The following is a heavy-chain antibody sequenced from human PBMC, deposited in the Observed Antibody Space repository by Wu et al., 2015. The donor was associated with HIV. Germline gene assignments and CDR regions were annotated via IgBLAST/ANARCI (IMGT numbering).Heavy chain of an antibody. D-gene: IGHD2-21*02. CDR2: FDPEDGET. J-gene: IGHJ3*02. Sequence: QVQVVQSGAEVKKPGASVKVSCKVSGYTLTELSMHWVRQAPGKGLEWMGGFDPEDGETIYAQKFQGRVTMTEDTSTDTAYMELSSLRSEDTAVYYCAKGPQIDLKYCGGDCQGAFDIWGQGTSGHRLF. V-gene: IGHV1-24*01. CDR1: GYTLTELS. CDR3: AKGPQIDLKYCGGDCQGAFDI.